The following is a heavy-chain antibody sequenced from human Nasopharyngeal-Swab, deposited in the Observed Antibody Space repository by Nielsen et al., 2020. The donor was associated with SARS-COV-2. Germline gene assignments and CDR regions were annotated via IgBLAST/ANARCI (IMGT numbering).Heavy chain of an antibody. CDR2: IYHSGST. Sequence: SETLSLTCTVSGASIRSYYWSWIRQPPGKGLEWIGSIYHSGSTYYNPSLKSRVTISVDTSKNQFSLKLSSVTAADTAVYYCARDPGDYGPAEFDPWGQGTLVTVSS. CDR3: ARDPGDYGPAEFDP. J-gene: IGHJ5*02. CDR1: GASIRSYY. D-gene: IGHD4/OR15-4a*01. V-gene: IGHV4-38-2*02.